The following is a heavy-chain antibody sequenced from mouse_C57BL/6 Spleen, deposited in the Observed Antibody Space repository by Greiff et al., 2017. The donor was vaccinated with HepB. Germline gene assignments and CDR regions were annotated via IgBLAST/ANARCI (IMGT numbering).Heavy chain of an antibody. CDR2: INPGSGGT. Sequence: LVESGAELVRPGTSVKVSCKASGYAFTNYLIEWVKQRPGQGLEWIGVINPGSGGTNYNEKFKGKATLTADKSSSTAYMQLSSLTSEDSAVYFCASRRGYWGQGTTLTVSS. V-gene: IGHV1-54*01. CDR3: ASRRGY. J-gene: IGHJ2*01. CDR1: GYAFTNYL.